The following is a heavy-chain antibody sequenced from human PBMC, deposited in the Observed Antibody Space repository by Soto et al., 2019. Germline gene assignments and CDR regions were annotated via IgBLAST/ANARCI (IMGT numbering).Heavy chain of an antibody. V-gene: IGHV4-39*01. D-gene: IGHD2-15*01. CDR1: GGSISSSSYY. Sequence: QLQLQESGPGLVKPSETLSLTCTVSGGSISSSSYYWGWIRQPPGKGLEWIGSIYYSGSTYYNPSLKSRVTISVDTSKNQFSLKLSSVTAADTAVYYCARQGGYCSGGSCYANWFDPWGQGTLVTVSS. J-gene: IGHJ5*02. CDR3: ARQGGYCSGGSCYANWFDP. CDR2: IYYSGST.